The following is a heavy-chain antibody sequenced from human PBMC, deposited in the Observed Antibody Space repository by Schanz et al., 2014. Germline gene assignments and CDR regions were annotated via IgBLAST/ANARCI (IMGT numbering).Heavy chain of an antibody. Sequence: VQLVESGGGVVRPGRSLRLSCAASGFTFNNYGMHWVRQAPGKGLEWVSLISGRGDSTHYADSVKGRFTISRDNSRKTLSLQMNSLRAEDTAVYYCARDGGRDGYNLAFDVWGQGTLVTVSS. D-gene: IGHD5-12*01. CDR1: GFTFNNYG. J-gene: IGHJ3*01. V-gene: IGHV3-23*04. CDR3: ARDGGRDGYNLAFDV. CDR2: ISGRGDST.